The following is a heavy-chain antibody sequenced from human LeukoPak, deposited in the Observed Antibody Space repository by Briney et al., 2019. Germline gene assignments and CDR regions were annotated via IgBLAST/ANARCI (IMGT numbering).Heavy chain of an antibody. Sequence: ASVKVSCKASGYTFTSYYMHWVRQAPGQGLEWMGGFDPEDGETIYAQKFQGRVTMTEDTSTDTAYMELSSLRSEDTAVYYCATAGDDSSGYPPSPYWYFDLWGRGTLVTVSS. J-gene: IGHJ2*01. D-gene: IGHD3-22*01. CDR1: GYTFTSYY. V-gene: IGHV1-24*01. CDR2: FDPEDGET. CDR3: ATAGDDSSGYPPSPYWYFDL.